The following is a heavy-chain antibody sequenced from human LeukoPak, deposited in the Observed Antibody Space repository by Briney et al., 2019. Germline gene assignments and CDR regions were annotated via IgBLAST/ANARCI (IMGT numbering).Heavy chain of an antibody. V-gene: IGHV3-21*01. CDR1: GFTFSSYY. Sequence: PGGSLRLSCAASGFTFSSYYMSWVRQAPGKGLEWVSSISSSTSYMLVAHSVRGRFTISRDNAKNSLYLQMNSLRAEDTAVYYCARDRGSGWHTFDYWGQGTRVTVSS. D-gene: IGHD6-19*01. CDR3: ARDRGSGWHTFDY. CDR2: ISSSTSYM. J-gene: IGHJ4*02.